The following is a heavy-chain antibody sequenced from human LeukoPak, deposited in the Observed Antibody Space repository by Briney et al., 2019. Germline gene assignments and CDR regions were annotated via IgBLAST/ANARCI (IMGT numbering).Heavy chain of an antibody. CDR2: VYTVGDT. D-gene: IGHD6-13*01. CDR1: GFIVNSNY. CDR3: ASPSPGGPAAGLFDY. V-gene: IGHV3-53*04. J-gene: IGHJ4*02. Sequence: PGGSLRLSCAVSGFIVNSNYMSWVRQAPGKGLEWVSVVYTVGDTYYADSVKGRFTISRHTSKTTLYLQMNSLKAEDTAVYYCASPSPGGPAAGLFDYWGQGTLVTVSS.